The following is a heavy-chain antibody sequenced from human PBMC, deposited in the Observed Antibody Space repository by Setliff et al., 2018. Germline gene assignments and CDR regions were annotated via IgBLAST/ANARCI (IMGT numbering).Heavy chain of an antibody. CDR2: VYTSWST. D-gene: IGHD6-6*01. CDR3: ARGRNIAARLLDS. Sequence: SETLSLTCTVSGDSISSRTHYWSWIRQPAGKGLEWIGQVYTSWSTTYNPSLKSRVTMSIDTSKDQFSLKVISMTAADTAVYYCARGRNIAARLLDSWGQGTLVTVSS. CDR1: GDSISSRTHY. J-gene: IGHJ4*02. V-gene: IGHV4-61*09.